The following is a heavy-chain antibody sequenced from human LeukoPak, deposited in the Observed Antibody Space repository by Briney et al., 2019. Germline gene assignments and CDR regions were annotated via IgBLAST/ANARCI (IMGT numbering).Heavy chain of an antibody. CDR3: AMLNSGSHSYNGMDV. Sequence: GGSLRLSCAASGFTFNRYAMNWVRQAPGKGLEWVSAISGSGDNIYYADSVKGRFTMSRDNSKNTLYLQMNSLRAEDAAVYYCAMLNSGSHSYNGMDVWGQGTTVTVSS. D-gene: IGHD1-26*01. J-gene: IGHJ6*02. CDR2: ISGSGDNI. CDR1: GFTFNRYA. V-gene: IGHV3-23*01.